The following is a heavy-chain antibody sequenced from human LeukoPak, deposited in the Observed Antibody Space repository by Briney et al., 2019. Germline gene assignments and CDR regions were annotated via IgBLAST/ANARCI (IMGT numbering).Heavy chain of an antibody. Sequence: GGSLRLSCAVSGFTFTSYAMGWVRQAPEKGLEWVSVITSDGGSTHYAASVKGRFTVTRDYSKTTLYLQMNSQRAEDKAGYDGAKGQYGDSNYFFDYWGQGTLVTVSS. V-gene: IGHV3-23*01. D-gene: IGHD4-11*01. CDR1: GFTFTSYA. CDR2: ITSDGGST. J-gene: IGHJ4*02. CDR3: AKGQYGDSNYFFDY.